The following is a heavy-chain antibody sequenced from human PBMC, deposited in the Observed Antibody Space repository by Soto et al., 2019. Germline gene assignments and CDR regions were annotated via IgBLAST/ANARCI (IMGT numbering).Heavy chain of an antibody. CDR2: IRSRAKKYAT. Sequence: EVQLVESGGDLVQPGGSLKLSCAGLGFNFSDSALHWVRQPSGKGLEWVGRIRSRAKKYATSYATSVQGRFHLSRDDSKNTAFLQMNSLRADDTGVYFCCGRGGDSLQDIWGQGTLVTVSS. V-gene: IGHV3-73*01. D-gene: IGHD4-17*01. CDR3: CGRGGDSLQDI. CDR1: GFNFSDSA. J-gene: IGHJ4*02.